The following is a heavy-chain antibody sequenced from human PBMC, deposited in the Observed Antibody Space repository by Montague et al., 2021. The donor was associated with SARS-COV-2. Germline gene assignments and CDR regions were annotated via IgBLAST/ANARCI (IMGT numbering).Heavy chain of an antibody. CDR2: ISYSGRT. CDR3: ASSYYYGSGTYVYNYYMDV. J-gene: IGHJ6*03. Sequence: SETLSLTCTVSGGSVSSSPYYWVWIRQPPGRGLEWVGSISYSGRTYFSPSLKSRLTMSVDSSENQFSLRLSSVTAADTAVYYCASSYYYGSGTYVYNYYMDVWGKGTTVTVSS. V-gene: IGHV4-39*01. D-gene: IGHD3-10*01. CDR1: GGSVSSSPYY.